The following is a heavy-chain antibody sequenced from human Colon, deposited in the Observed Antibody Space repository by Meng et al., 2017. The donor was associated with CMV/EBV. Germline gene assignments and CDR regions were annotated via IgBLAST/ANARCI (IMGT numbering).Heavy chain of an antibody. V-gene: IGHV1-2*02. CDR2: IYPQDGGT. Sequence: QGQLVKSGTEVKEPGASVKVSCKTSGYTFTANHLHWVRQAPGQGLEWMGWIYPQDGGTYFAQKFQDRVTLTRDTSITTAYMELSGLTSDDTAIYYCVRESWYFDFWAEGTLVTVSS. D-gene: IGHD6-13*01. J-gene: IGHJ4*02. CDR3: VRESWYFDF. CDR1: GYTFTANH.